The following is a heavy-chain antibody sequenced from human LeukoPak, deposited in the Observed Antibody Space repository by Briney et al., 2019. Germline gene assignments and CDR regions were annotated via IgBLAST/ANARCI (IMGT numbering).Heavy chain of an antibody. V-gene: IGHV3-23*01. J-gene: IGHJ4*02. CDR3: AKAGIAVAARPGYFDY. D-gene: IGHD6-19*01. CDR1: GFTFSNYA. Sequence: GESLRLSCAASGFTFSNYAMTWVRQAPGKGLEWISAISGTGDSTYYPDYVKGRFTISRDNSKNTLCLQMSSLRAEDTAVYYCAKAGIAVAARPGYFDYWGQGTLVTVSS. CDR2: ISGTGDST.